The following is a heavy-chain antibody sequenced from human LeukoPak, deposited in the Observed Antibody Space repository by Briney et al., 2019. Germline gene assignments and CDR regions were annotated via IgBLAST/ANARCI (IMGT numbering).Heavy chain of an antibody. Sequence: SETLSLTCSVSGASISSYSWGWIRQPPGKGLEWIGYMSHSGSTKYNPSLKSRVTISGDRSKNQISLKLTSVAAADTALYYCARHGGETIVAMILHAFDIWGQGTMVTVSS. D-gene: IGHD5-12*01. CDR2: MSHSGST. CDR3: ARHGGETIVAMILHAFDI. V-gene: IGHV4-59*08. J-gene: IGHJ3*02. CDR1: GASISSYS.